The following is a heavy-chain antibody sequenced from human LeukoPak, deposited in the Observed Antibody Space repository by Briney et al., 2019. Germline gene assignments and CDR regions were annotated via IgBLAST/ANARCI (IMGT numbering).Heavy chain of an antibody. J-gene: IGHJ3*02. V-gene: IGHV1-46*01. CDR2: INLNAVTT. CDR1: GYTFTNYY. CDR3: ARDGTEIGLLWESDI. D-gene: IGHD3-16*01. Sequence: ASVKVSCKASGYTFTNYYIHWMRQAPGQGLEWVGIINLNAVTTRYAQKFQGRITVTRDTSTSTVYMELRSLRSDDTAVYYCARDGTEIGLLWESDIWGQGTMVTVSS.